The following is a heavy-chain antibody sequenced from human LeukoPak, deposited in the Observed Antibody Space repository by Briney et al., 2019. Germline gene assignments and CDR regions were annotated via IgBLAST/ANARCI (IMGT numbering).Heavy chain of an antibody. CDR2: ISHSGGST. CDR3: ARGPYCGGGTCYTWGAFDI. V-gene: IGHV3-23*01. CDR1: GFTFPTYA. D-gene: IGHD2-15*01. Sequence: GGYLRLSCAASGFTFPTYAMTWVRQAPGKGLEWVSGISHSGGSTYYADSVKGRFNISRDNSRNTVYLQMNSLRAEDSAVYYCARGPYCGGGTCYTWGAFDIWGQGTLASVSS. J-gene: IGHJ3*02.